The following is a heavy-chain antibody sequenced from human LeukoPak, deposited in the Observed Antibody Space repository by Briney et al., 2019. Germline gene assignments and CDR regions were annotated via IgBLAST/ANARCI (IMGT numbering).Heavy chain of an antibody. Sequence: ASVKVSCKASGYTFTGYYMHWVRQAPGQGLEWMGWINPNSGGTNYAQKFQGRVTMTRDTSISTAYMELSRLTSDDTAVYYCARDREQQLAYWYFDLWGRGTLVTVSS. CDR3: ARDREQQLAYWYFDL. CDR1: GYTFTGYY. J-gene: IGHJ2*01. CDR2: INPNSGGT. V-gene: IGHV1-2*02. D-gene: IGHD6-13*01.